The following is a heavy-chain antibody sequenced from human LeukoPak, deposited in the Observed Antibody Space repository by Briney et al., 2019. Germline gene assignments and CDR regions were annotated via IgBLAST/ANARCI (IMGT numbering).Heavy chain of an antibody. CDR2: IYPGDSDI. D-gene: IGHD4-17*01. V-gene: IGHV5-51*01. CDR3: VYLRRLYDDFHY. Sequence: GESLKISCKGSGYLFNTYWIGWVRQMPGKGLEWMGIIYPGDSDIRYSPSFQGQVTISADQSITTAYLQWSNVKASDTAIYYCVYLRRLYDDFHYWGQGTPVTVSS. CDR1: GYLFNTYW. J-gene: IGHJ4*02.